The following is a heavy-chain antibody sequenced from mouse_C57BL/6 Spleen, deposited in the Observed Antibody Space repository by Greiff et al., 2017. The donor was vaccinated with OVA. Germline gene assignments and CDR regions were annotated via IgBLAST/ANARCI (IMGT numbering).Heavy chain of an antibody. CDR3: ARSPVVATRAMDY. D-gene: IGHD1-1*01. Sequence: VQLKESGPELVKPGASVKISCKASGYSFTGYYMNWVKQSPEKSLEWIGEINPSTGGTTYNQKFKAKATLTVDKSSSTAYMQLKSLTSEDSAVYYCARSPVVATRAMDYWGQGTSVTVSS. CDR1: GYSFTGYY. J-gene: IGHJ4*01. V-gene: IGHV1-42*01. CDR2: INPSTGGT.